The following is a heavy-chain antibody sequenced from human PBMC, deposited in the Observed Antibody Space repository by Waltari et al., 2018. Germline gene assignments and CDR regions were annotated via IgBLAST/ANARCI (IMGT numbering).Heavy chain of an antibody. CDR3: ARGTYGSGSYYNWNWFDP. CDR1: GFTFSSYW. CDR2: IKQDGSEK. D-gene: IGHD3-10*01. Sequence: VQLVEFGGGLVQPGGSLRLSCAASGFTFSSYWMSWVRQAPGKGLEWVANIKQDGSEKYYVDSVKGRFTISRDNAKNSLYRQMNSLRAEDTAVYYCARGTYGSGSYYNWNWFDPWGQGTLVTVSS. J-gene: IGHJ5*02. V-gene: IGHV3-7*01.